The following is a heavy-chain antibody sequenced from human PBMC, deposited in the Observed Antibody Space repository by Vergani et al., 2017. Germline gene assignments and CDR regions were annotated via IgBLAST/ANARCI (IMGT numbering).Heavy chain of an antibody. CDR3: ASNDGGTTYYYYYGMDV. V-gene: IGHV1-69*01. CDR1: GGTFSSYA. CDR2: IIPIFGTA. D-gene: IGHD4-23*01. J-gene: IGHJ6*02. Sequence: QVQLVQSGAEVKKPGSSVKVSCKASGGTFSSYAISWVRQAPGQGLEWMGGIIPIFGTANYAQKFQGRVTITADESTSTAYMELSSLRSEDTAVYYCASNDGGTTYYYYYGMDVWGQGTTVTVSS.